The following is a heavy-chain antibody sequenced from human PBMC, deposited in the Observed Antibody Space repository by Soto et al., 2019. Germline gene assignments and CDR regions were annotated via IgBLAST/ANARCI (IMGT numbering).Heavy chain of an antibody. V-gene: IGHV4-59*01. CDR1: GGSISSYY. J-gene: IGHJ5*02. D-gene: IGHD3-10*01. Sequence: SETLALTCTVSGGSISSYYWSWIRQPPGKGLEWIGYIYYSGSTNYNPSLKSRVTISVDTSKNQFSLKLSSVTAADTAVYYCARDRGRLSFYSGFDPWGQGTLVTVSS. CDR2: IYYSGST. CDR3: ARDRGRLSFYSGFDP.